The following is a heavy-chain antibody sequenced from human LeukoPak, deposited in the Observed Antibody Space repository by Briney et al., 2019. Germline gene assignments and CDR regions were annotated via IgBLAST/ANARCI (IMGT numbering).Heavy chain of an antibody. CDR3: VYYGSGSYESGAFDI. CDR1: GYTFTNYG. J-gene: IGHJ3*02. V-gene: IGHV1-18*01. CDR2: ISAYNGNT. Sequence: GASVKVSCKTSGYTFTNYGISWGRQAPGLGLEWMGWISAYNGNTNYAQTVQGRVTMTRDTSTSTVYMELSSLRSEDTAVYYCVYYGSGSYESGAFDIWGQGTMVTVSS. D-gene: IGHD3-10*01.